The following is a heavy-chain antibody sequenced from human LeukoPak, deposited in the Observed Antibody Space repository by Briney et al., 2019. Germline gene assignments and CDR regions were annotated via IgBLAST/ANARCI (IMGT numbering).Heavy chain of an antibody. V-gene: IGHV3-21*01. Sequence: GGSLRLSCAAPGFTFSNYNMNWVRQAPGKGLEWISSITSSSSYKFYADSVKGRFTISRDNAKNSLYLQMNSLRAEDTAVYYCARGPSTHYDILTGYYPTPHWGQGTLVTVSS. J-gene: IGHJ4*02. CDR2: ITSSSSYK. CDR1: GFTFSNYN. CDR3: ARGPSTHYDILTGYYPTPH. D-gene: IGHD3-9*01.